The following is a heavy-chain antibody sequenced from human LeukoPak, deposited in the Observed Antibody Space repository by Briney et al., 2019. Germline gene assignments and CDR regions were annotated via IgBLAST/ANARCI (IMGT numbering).Heavy chain of an antibody. Sequence: GGSLRLSCAASGFTFSNFWMHWVRQAPGKGLEWVAVISYDGSNKYYADSVKGRFTISRDNSKNTLYLQMNSLRAEDTAVYYCARDSVASTDLGAFDIWGQGTMVTVSS. CDR3: ARDSVASTDLGAFDI. J-gene: IGHJ3*02. CDR1: GFTFSNFW. D-gene: IGHD4-23*01. V-gene: IGHV3-30*03. CDR2: ISYDGSNK.